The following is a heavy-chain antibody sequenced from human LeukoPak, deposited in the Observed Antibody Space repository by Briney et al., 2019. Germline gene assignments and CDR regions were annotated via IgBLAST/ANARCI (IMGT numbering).Heavy chain of an antibody. CDR3: AKDEYYYDSSGYYDDRGPFDY. CDR2: ISGSGGST. V-gene: IGHV3-23*01. J-gene: IGHJ4*02. CDR1: GFTFSSYA. D-gene: IGHD3-22*01. Sequence: PGGSLRLSCAASGFTFSSYAMSWVRQAPGKGLEWVSAISGSGGSTYYADSVKGRFTISRDNSKNKLYLQMNSLRAEDTAVYYCAKDEYYYDSSGYYDDRGPFDYWGQGTLVTVSS.